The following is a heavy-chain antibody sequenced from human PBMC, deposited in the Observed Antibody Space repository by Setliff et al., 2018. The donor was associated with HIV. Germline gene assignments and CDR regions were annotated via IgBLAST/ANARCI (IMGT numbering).Heavy chain of an antibody. Sequence: SETLSLTCTVSGYSISSDYYWGWIRQPPGKGLEWIGSIYYSGSTYYNPSLKSRVTISVDTSKNQFSLKLSSVTAADTAVYYCARHLRTYGSYYYYYGMDVWGQGTTVTVSS. CDR1: GYSISSDYY. D-gene: IGHD3-3*02. CDR2: IYYSGST. CDR3: ARHLRTYGSYYYYYGMDV. J-gene: IGHJ6*02. V-gene: IGHV4-38-2*02.